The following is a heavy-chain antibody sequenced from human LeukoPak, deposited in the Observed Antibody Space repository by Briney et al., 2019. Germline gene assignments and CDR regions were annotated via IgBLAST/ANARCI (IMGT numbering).Heavy chain of an antibody. V-gene: IGHV3-23*01. CDR2: ISGSGGST. Sequence: GGSLRLSCAASGFTFSSYAMSWVRQAPGKGREWVSAISGSGGSTYYAESVKGRFTISRDNAKNSLYLQMNSLRAEDTALSYCAKAGGSPPADNSKFDYWGQGTLVTVSS. D-gene: IGHD1-26*01. CDR1: GFTFSSYA. CDR3: AKAGGSPPADNSKFDY. J-gene: IGHJ4*02.